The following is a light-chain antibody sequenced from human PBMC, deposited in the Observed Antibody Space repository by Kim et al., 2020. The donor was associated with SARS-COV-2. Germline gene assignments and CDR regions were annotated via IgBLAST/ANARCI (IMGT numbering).Light chain of an antibody. Sequence: SVSPRGRATLSCRASRSVSSNLAWYQQKPGQAPRLLIYGASTRATGIPARFSASGSGTEFTLTISSLQSEDFAVYYCQQYYNWPYTFGQGTKLEI. V-gene: IGKV3-15*01. CDR3: QQYYNWPYT. J-gene: IGKJ2*01. CDR1: RSVSSN. CDR2: GAS.